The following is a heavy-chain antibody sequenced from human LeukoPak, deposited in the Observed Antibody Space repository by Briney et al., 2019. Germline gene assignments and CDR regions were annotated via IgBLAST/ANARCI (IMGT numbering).Heavy chain of an antibody. CDR3: AKGLTVTSDFDY. CDR2: ISGSGGST. Sequence: GGSLRLSCAASGFTFSSYAMSLVRQAPGKGLEWVSAISGSGGSTYYADSVKGRFTISRDNSKNTLYLQMNSLRAEDTAVYYCAKGLTVTSDFDYWGQGTLVTVSS. D-gene: IGHD4-11*01. J-gene: IGHJ4*02. CDR1: GFTFSSYA. V-gene: IGHV3-23*01.